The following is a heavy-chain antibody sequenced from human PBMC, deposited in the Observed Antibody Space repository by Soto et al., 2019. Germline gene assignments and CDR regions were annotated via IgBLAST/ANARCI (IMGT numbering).Heavy chain of an antibody. CDR2: IYPVDSDT. Sequence: VESLKISCNGSGYNFATDWIGWVRQMPGKGLEWMGIIYPVDSDTRYSPSFQGQATISADKSISTAYLQWSSLKASDTAMYYCARYWHSYSLNYYRGMDVWGQGTTVTVSS. V-gene: IGHV5-51*01. CDR1: GYNFATDW. CDR3: ARYWHSYSLNYYRGMDV. J-gene: IGHJ6*02. D-gene: IGHD5-18*01.